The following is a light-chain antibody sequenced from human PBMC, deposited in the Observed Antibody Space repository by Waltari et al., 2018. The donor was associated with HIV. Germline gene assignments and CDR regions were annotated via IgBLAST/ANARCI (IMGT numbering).Light chain of an antibody. CDR3: QSYDSSLKVI. V-gene: IGLV1-40*01. J-gene: IGLJ2*01. Sequence: QSVLTQPPSVPGAPGQRVTISCTGTSSNIGAGYDVHWYQQFPGSVPRLLIYENTNRPSGAPDRFSGSKSGTSASLAISGLQAEDEADYYCQSYDSSLKVIFGGGTKVTVL. CDR2: ENT. CDR1: SSNIGAGYD.